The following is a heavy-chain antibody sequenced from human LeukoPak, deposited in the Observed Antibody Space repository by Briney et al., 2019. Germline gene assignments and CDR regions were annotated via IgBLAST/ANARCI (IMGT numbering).Heavy chain of an antibody. Sequence: ASVKVSCKASGYTFTSYDINWVRQATGQGLEWMGWMDPNSGNTGYAQKFQGRVTMTRNTSISTAYMELSSLRSEDTAVYYCAILSSYGGNLYYFDYWGQGTLVTVSS. CDR3: AILSSYGGNLYYFDY. D-gene: IGHD4-23*01. J-gene: IGHJ4*02. CDR2: MDPNSGNT. V-gene: IGHV1-8*01. CDR1: GYTFTSYD.